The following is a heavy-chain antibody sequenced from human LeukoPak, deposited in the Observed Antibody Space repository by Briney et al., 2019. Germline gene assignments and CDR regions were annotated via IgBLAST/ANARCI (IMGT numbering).Heavy chain of an antibody. CDR3: ARTTSLTASGYDY. CDR1: GDTFTSYH. D-gene: IGHD4-17*01. J-gene: IGHJ4*02. Sequence: ASVKCSGKTSGDTFTSYHINWVRHATGHRLKWIDWMNPYSGDRGYAQKFQGRVSITSDTSISTAYMELSSLRSEDTAVYFCARTTSLTASGYDYWGQGTLVTVSS. V-gene: IGHV1-8*03. CDR2: MNPYSGDR.